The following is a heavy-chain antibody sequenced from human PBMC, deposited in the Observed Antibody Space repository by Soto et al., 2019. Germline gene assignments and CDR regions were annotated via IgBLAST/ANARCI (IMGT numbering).Heavy chain of an antibody. J-gene: IGHJ4*02. CDR3: AKGRASRWACYVDN. D-gene: IGHD6-19*01. CDR2: ISDNGDST. Sequence: GGSVRLFCAASGFTCKESAMHWVRQAPGKGLEWVASISDNGDSTWYAESVRGRLSISRYNSKNTLYLQMNSLRGEDTAVYYCAKGRASRWACYVDNWGQGTLVTVSS. CDR1: GFTCKESA. V-gene: IGHV3-23*01.